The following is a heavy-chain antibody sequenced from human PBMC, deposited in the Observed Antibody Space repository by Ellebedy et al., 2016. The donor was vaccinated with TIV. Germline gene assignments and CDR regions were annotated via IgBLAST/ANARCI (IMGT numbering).Heavy chain of an antibody. CDR1: GFTFNSYI. D-gene: IGHD2-21*01. V-gene: IGHV3-33*01. CDR2: IWFDGSHK. CDR3: AREDRGGESVSAFDM. J-gene: IGHJ3*02. Sequence: GGSLRLSXAVSGFTFNSYIMHWARQAPGRGLEWVALIWFDGSHKYYTDSVKGRFTISRDNFKNTLYLQMNSLSAEDTALYYCAREDRGGESVSAFDMWGQGTMVTVSS.